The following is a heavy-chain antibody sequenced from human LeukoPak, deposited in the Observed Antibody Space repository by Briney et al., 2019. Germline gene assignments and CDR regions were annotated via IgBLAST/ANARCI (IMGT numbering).Heavy chain of an antibody. D-gene: IGHD2-2*01. J-gene: IGHJ4*02. CDR1: SGSISSGDYY. Sequence: PSQTLSLTCTVSSGSISSGDYYWSWIRQPPGKGLEWIGYIYYSGSTHYNPSLKSRVTISVDTSKNQFSLKLSSVTAADTAVYYCARGYCSSTSCYFDYWGQGTLVTVSS. CDR2: IYYSGST. V-gene: IGHV4-30-4*08. CDR3: ARGYCSSTSCYFDY.